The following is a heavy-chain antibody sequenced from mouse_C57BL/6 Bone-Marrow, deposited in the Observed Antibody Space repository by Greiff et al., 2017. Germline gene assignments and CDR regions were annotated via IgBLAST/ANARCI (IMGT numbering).Heavy chain of an antibody. J-gene: IGHJ3*01. V-gene: IGHV5-6*01. D-gene: IGHD1-1*01. CDR1: GFTFSSYG. CDR2: ISSGGSYT. CDR3: ARPSLDYYGSRFAY. Sequence: DVHLVESGGDLVKPGGSLKLSCAASGFTFSSYGMSWVRQTPDKRLEWVATISSGGSYTYYPDSVKGRFTISRDNAKNTLYLQMSSLKSEDTAMYYCARPSLDYYGSRFAYWGQGTLVTVSA.